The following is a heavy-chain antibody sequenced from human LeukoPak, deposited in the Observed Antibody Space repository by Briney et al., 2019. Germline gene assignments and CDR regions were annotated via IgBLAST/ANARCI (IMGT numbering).Heavy chain of an antibody. Sequence: ASVKVSCKASGYTFTSYYMHWVRQAPGQGLEWMGITNPSGGSTSYAQKFQGRVTMTRDTSTSTVYMELSSLRSEDTAVYYCAITYYDSSGYSAFDYWGQGTLVTVSS. CDR3: AITYYDSSGYSAFDY. J-gene: IGHJ4*02. CDR1: GYTFTSYY. V-gene: IGHV1-46*01. D-gene: IGHD3-22*01. CDR2: TNPSGGST.